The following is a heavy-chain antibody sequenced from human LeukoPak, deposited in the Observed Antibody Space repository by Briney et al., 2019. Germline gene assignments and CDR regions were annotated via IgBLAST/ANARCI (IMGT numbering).Heavy chain of an antibody. D-gene: IGHD5-12*01. CDR3: ATREEQVAPVAY. Sequence: SETLSLTCAVYGESFSGYYWSWIRQPPGKGLEWIGEINHSGSTNYNPSLKSRVTISVDTSKNQFSLKLSSVTAADTAVYYCATREEQVAPVAYWGQGTLVTVSS. CDR2: INHSGST. J-gene: IGHJ4*02. V-gene: IGHV4-34*01. CDR1: GESFSGYY.